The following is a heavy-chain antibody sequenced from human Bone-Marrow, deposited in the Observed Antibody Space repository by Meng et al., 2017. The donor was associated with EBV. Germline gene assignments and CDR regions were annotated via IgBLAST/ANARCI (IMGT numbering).Heavy chain of an antibody. CDR1: GFPFMTSG. J-gene: IGHJ4*02. V-gene: IGHV3-30*18. D-gene: IGHD3-22*01. CDR3: AKDIGYDDSSEYHVGVDY. CDR2: ISYDGSNK. Sequence: QPGEARGGLVQPGRSFGRAFAASGFPFMTSGFHWVGQAPGKGLEWVAVISYDGSNKYYADSVKGRFTISRNNSKNTLYLQMNSLRAEDTAVYYCAKDIGYDDSSEYHVGVDYWGQGTLVTVSS.